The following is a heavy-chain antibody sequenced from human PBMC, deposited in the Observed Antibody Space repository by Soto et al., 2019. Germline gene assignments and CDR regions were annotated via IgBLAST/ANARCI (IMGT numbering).Heavy chain of an antibody. V-gene: IGHV3-23*01. CDR2: ISGSGGRT. Sequence: GGSLRLASAASGLTLSSNAMSWVRQAPGKGLEWVSAISGSGGRTYYADSVKGRFTISRDNSKNTVYLRMNGLRAEDTAVYYCAKDPEVVVTAPDYWGQGTLVTVSS. CDR3: AKDPEVVVTAPDY. CDR1: GLTLSSNA. D-gene: IGHD2-21*02. J-gene: IGHJ4*02.